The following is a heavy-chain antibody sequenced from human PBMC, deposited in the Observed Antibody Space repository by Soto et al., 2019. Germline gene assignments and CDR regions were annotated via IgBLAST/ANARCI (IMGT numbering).Heavy chain of an antibody. J-gene: IGHJ6*01. V-gene: IGHV3-30-3*01. Sequence: QVQLVESGGGVVQPGRSLRLSCAASGFTFSSYAMHWVRQAPGKGLEWVAVISYDGSNKYYADSVKGRFTISRDNSKNTLYLQMNSLRAEDTAVYYCARDLLRFLEWLPHYYYYYGMDVW. CDR1: GFTFSSYA. D-gene: IGHD3-3*01. CDR2: ISYDGSNK. CDR3: ARDLLRFLEWLPHYYYYYGMDV.